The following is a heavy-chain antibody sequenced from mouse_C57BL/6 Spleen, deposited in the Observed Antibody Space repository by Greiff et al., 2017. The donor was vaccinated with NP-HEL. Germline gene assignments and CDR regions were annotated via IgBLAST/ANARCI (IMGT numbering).Heavy chain of an antibody. D-gene: IGHD2-1*01. V-gene: IGHV1-64*01. J-gene: IGHJ4*01. CDR3: ARSRGGNYGMDY. CDR1: GYTFTSYW. CDR2: IHPNSGST. Sequence: QVQLKQSGAELVKPGASVKLSCKASGYTFTSYWMHWVKQRPGQGLEWIGMIHPNSGSTNYNEKFKSKATLTVDKSSSTAYMQLSSLTSEDSAVYYCARSRGGNYGMDYWGQGTSVTVSS.